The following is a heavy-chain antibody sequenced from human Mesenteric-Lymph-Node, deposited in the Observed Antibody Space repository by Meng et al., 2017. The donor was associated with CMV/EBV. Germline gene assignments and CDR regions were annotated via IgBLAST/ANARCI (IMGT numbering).Heavy chain of an antibody. CDR3: ARGSRGSFDY. Sequence: GGSLRLSCAASGFTFSNYGMHWVRQAPGKGLEWVTFIRYDETNKYYADSVKGRFTISRDNSKNTMFLQMNSLRAEDTAVYYCARGSRGSFDYWGQGTLVTVSS. CDR1: GFTFSNYG. D-gene: IGHD3-16*01. CDR2: IRYDETNK. V-gene: IGHV3-30*02. J-gene: IGHJ4*02.